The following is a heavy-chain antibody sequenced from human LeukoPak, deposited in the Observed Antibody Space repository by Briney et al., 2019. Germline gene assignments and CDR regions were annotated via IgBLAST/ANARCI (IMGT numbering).Heavy chain of an antibody. Sequence: GASVKVSCKASGYTFTSYGISWVRQAPGQGLEWMGWISAYNGNTNYAQKLQGRVTMTRDMSISTAYMDLNFLRSDDTAVYYCARAGIVGATTDYWGQGTLVTVSS. J-gene: IGHJ4*02. V-gene: IGHV1-18*01. CDR3: ARAGIVGATTDY. D-gene: IGHD1-26*01. CDR2: ISAYNGNT. CDR1: GYTFTSYG.